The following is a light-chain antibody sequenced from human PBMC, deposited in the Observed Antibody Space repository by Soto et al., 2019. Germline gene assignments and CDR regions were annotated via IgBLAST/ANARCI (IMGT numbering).Light chain of an antibody. CDR2: AAS. CDR1: QNIISW. CDR3: QQAYGFPVS. J-gene: IGKJ5*01. Sequence: DIQMTQSPSTVSASVGDRVTITCRASQNIISWLAWYQQQPGRAPKLLVYAASILQSGDPSRFSGSGSGTDFTLTINSRQPEDFATYYCQQAYGFPVSFGQGTRLEIK. V-gene: IGKV1-12*01.